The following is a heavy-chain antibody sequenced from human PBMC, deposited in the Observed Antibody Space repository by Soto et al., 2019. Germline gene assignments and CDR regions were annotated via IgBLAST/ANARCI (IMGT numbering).Heavy chain of an antibody. Sequence: VQLVESGGGLVQPGGSLRLSCVASEFSFSTYWMHWVRQAPGKGLMWVARIDTTGSTTTYADSVQGRFTISRDNAKNTMYLQMNSVRDEDTAIYFCASVSAAQYYHGMDAWGQGTKVTVS. CDR1: EFSFSTYW. V-gene: IGHV3-74*01. D-gene: IGHD2-15*01. CDR2: IDTTGSTT. CDR3: ASVSAAQYYHGMDA. J-gene: IGHJ6*02.